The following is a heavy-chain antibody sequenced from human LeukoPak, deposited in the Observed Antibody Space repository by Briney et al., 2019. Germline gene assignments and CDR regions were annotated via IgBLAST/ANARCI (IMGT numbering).Heavy chain of an antibody. J-gene: IGHJ4*02. CDR3: ARAGTGYIVVVPAAMPPRRPFDY. CDR1: GGSFSGYY. D-gene: IGHD2-2*01. V-gene: IGHV4-34*01. Sequence: SGTLSLTCAVYGGSFSGYYWSWIRQPPGKGLEWIGEINHSGSTNYNPSLKSRVTISVDTSKNQFSLKLSSVTAADTAVYYCARAGTGYIVVVPAAMPPRRPFDYWGQGTLVTVSS. CDR2: INHSGST.